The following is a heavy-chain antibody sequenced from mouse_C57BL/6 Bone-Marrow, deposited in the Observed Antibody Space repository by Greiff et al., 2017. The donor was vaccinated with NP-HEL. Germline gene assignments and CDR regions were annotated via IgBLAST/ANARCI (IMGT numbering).Heavy chain of an antibody. Sequence: DVKLVESGGGLVKPGGSLKLSCAASGFTFSDYGMHWVRQAPEKGLEWVAYISSGSSTIYYADTVKGRFTISRDNAKNTLFLQMTSLRSEDTAMYYCARPRRLALDYWGQGTTLTVSS. V-gene: IGHV5-17*01. CDR2: ISSGSSTI. CDR1: GFTFSDYG. J-gene: IGHJ2*01. CDR3: ARPRRLALDY.